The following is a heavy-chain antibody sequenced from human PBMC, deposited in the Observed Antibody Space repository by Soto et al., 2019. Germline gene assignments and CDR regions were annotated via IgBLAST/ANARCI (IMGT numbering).Heavy chain of an antibody. CDR1: GGTFSSYT. V-gene: IGHV1-69*04. CDR3: ARDYEVVAATPGWFDP. Sequence: SVKVSCKASGGTFSSYTISWVRQAPGQGLEWMGRIIPILGIANYAQKFQGRVTITADKSTSTAYMELSSLRSEDTAVYYCARDYEVVAATPGWFDPWGQGTLVTVSS. J-gene: IGHJ5*02. CDR2: IIPILGIA. D-gene: IGHD2-15*01.